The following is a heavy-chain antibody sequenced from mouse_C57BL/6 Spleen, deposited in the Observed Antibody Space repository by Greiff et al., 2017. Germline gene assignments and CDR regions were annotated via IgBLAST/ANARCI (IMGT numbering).Heavy chain of an antibody. CDR2: IYPGSGNT. D-gene: IGHD1-1*01. V-gene: IGHV1-76*01. J-gene: IGHJ3*01. Sequence: QVHVKQSGAELVRPGASVKLSCKASGYTFTDSYINWVKQRPGQGLEWIARIYPGSGNTYYNEKFKGKATLTAEKSSSTSYMQLSSLTSEDSSVYFCARDYYYGREVFAYWGHWTLVTVAA. CDR1: GYTFTDSY. CDR3: ARDYYYGREVFAY.